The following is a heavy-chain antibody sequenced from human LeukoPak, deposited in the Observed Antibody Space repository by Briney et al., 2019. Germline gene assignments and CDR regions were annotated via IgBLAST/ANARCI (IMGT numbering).Heavy chain of an antibody. D-gene: IGHD2-2*01. J-gene: IGHJ5*02. V-gene: IGHV7-4-1*02. Sequence: ASVKVSCKASGYTFTNYAMNWVRQAPGQGLEWMGWINTDTGNPTYAQGFTRRLVFSLDTSASTAYLQVSSLKAEDTAVYYCARTLFGDQYQLLHNWFDPWGQGTLVTVSS. CDR1: GYTFTNYA. CDR3: ARTLFGDQYQLLHNWFDP. CDR2: INTDTGNP.